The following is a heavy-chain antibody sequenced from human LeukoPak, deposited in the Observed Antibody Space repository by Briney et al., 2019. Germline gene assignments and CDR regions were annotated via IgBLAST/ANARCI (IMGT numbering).Heavy chain of an antibody. CDR3: ARVGVVRGVLEI. V-gene: IGHV4-30-4*01. J-gene: IGHJ4*02. CDR2: IYYSGST. CDR1: GGSISTGDYY. Sequence: SETLSLTCTVSGGSISTGDYYWTWIRQPPGKGLEWIGYIYYSGSTYYNPSLRSRVTISVDTSKNQFSLNPSSVTAADTAVYYCARVGVVRGVLEIWGQGALVTVSS. D-gene: IGHD3-10*01.